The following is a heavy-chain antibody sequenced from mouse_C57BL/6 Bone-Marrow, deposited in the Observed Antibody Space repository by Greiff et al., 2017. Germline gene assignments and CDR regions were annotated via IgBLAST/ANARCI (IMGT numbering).Heavy chain of an antibody. CDR1: GYAFSSYW. Sequence: VQLVESGAELVKPGASVKISCKASGYAFSSYWMNWVKQRPGKGLEWIGQIYPGDGDTNYNGKFKGKATLTADKSSSTAYMQLSSLTSEDSAVYFCARATLRDYAMDYWGQGTSVTVSS. CDR2: IYPGDGDT. V-gene: IGHV1-80*01. CDR3: ARATLRDYAMDY. J-gene: IGHJ4*01. D-gene: IGHD1-1*01.